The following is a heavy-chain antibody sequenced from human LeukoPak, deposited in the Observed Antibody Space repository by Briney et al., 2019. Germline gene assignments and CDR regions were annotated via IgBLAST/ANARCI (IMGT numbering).Heavy chain of an antibody. CDR2: IYHSGST. J-gene: IGHJ5*02. Sequence: PSETLSLTCAVSGGSIGSGGYSWSWIRQPPGKGLEWIGYIYHSGSTYYNPSLKSRVTISVDRSKNQFSLKLSSVTAADTAVYYCARGLYGSGSKWFDPWGQGTLVTVSS. V-gene: IGHV4-30-2*01. D-gene: IGHD3-10*01. CDR3: ARGLYGSGSKWFDP. CDR1: GGSIGSGGYS.